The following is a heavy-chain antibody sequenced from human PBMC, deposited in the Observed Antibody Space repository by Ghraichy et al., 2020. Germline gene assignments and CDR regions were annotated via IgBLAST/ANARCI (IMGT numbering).Heavy chain of an antibody. D-gene: IGHD2-21*01. Sequence: ESLNISCAASGFTFSSYSMNWVRQAPGKGLEWVSSISSSSSYIYYADSVKGRFTISRDNAKNSLYLQMNSLRAEDTAVYYCARDKGLWPDYYYGMDVWGQGTTVTVSS. CDR2: ISSSSSYI. J-gene: IGHJ6*02. V-gene: IGHV3-21*01. CDR3: ARDKGLWPDYYYGMDV. CDR1: GFTFSSYS.